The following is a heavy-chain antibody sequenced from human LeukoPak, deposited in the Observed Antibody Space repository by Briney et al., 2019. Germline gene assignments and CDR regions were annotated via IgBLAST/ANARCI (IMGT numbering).Heavy chain of an antibody. CDR1: GYTFTGYY. CDR3: ARGGGRSWVDY. D-gene: IGHD2-15*01. J-gene: IGHJ4*02. Sequence: AAVNVCCKASGYTFTGYYMHWVRQAPGQGLEWMGWINPNSGGTNYAYKLQGRVTMTRDTSISTAYMELSGLRSDDTAVYFCARGGGRSWVDYWGQGAVATVSS. V-gene: IGHV1-2*02. CDR2: INPNSGGT.